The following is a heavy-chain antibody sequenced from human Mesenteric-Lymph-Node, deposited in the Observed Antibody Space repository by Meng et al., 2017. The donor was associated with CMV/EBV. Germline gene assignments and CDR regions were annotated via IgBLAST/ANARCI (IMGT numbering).Heavy chain of an antibody. CDR1: GFSFDFYW. V-gene: IGHV3-7*01. CDR3: ARGPLEYHY. Sequence: GESLKISCVASGFSFDFYWMSWVRQAPGKGLEWVGNIKEDGNGKYYADSVKGRFTISRDNAKNSLYLQMNSLRAEDTAVYYCARGPLEYHYWGQGTLVTVSS. J-gene: IGHJ4*02. CDR2: IKEDGNGK. D-gene: IGHD3-3*01.